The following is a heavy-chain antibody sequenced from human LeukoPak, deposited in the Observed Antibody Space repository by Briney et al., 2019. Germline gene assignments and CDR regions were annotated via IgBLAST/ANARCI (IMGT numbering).Heavy chain of an antibody. CDR3: ARGGISVAGTRD. V-gene: IGHV4-61*02. D-gene: IGHD6-13*01. Sequence: PLETLSLTCSVSGGSISSGSYYWTWIRQPAGKGLEWIVRIYTSGSTNYNPSLRSRVTISVDTSKNLFSLKLNSVTAADTAVYYCARGGISVAGTRDWGQGTLVTVSS. J-gene: IGHJ4*02. CDR1: GGSISSGSYY. CDR2: IYTSGST.